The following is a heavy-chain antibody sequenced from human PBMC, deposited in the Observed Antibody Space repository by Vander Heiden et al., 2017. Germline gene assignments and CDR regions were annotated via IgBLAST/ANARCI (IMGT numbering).Heavy chain of an antibody. CDR2: IYYSGST. J-gene: IGHJ4*02. D-gene: IGHD6-19*01. CDR3: ARDGSYSSGWLD. Sequence: QVQLQESGPGLVQPSETLSLTCTVSGGSISSYYWSWIRQPPGKGLEWIGYIYYSGSTNYNPSLKSRVTISVDTSKNQFSLKLSSVTAADTAVYYCARDGSYSSGWLDWGQGTLVTVSS. CDR1: GGSISSYY. V-gene: IGHV4-59*01.